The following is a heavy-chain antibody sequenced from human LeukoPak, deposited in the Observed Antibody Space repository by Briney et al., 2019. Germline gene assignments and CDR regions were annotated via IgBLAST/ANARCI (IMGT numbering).Heavy chain of an antibody. CDR3: AREKGSGCLLDY. CDR1: GFTFSSYG. D-gene: IGHD6-19*01. CDR2: IWYDGSNK. Sequence: PGGPLRLSCAASGFTFSSYGMHWVRQAPGKGLEWVAVIWYDGSNKYYADSVKGRFTISRDNSKNTLYLQMNSLRAEDTAVYYCAREKGSGCLLDYWGQGTLVTVSS. J-gene: IGHJ4*02. V-gene: IGHV3-33*01.